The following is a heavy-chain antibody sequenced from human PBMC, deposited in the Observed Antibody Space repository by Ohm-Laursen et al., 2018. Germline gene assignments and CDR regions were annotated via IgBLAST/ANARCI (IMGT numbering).Heavy chain of an antibody. CDR3: AKDSSGWYRIRWYFDL. CDR1: GFTFSSYG. J-gene: IGHJ2*01. Sequence: RSLRLSCAASGFTFSSYGMHWVRQAPGKGLEWVAVISYDGSNKYYADSLKGRFTISRDNSKNTLYLQMNSLRAEDTAVYYCAKDSSGWYRIRWYFDLWGRGTLVTVSS. CDR2: ISYDGSNK. V-gene: IGHV3-30*18. D-gene: IGHD6-19*01.